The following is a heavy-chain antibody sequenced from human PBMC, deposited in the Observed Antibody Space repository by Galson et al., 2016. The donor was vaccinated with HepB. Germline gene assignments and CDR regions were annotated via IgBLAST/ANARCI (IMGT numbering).Heavy chain of an antibody. CDR3: ARKQSLKALNL. Sequence: SETLSLTCAVDSVSFTGYYWSWVRQSPGKGLEWIGEVNYSGSAILNPSLKSRVTISVDTSQTHVSPKLTSVTAADTAVYFCARKQSLKALNLWGQGTTVTVSS. CDR2: VNYSGSA. V-gene: IGHV4-34*01. J-gene: IGHJ3*01. CDR1: SVSFTGYY. D-gene: IGHD6-19*01.